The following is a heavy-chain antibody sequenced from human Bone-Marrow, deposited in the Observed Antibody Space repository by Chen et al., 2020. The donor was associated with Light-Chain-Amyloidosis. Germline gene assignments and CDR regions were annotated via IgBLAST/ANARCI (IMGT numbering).Heavy chain of an antibody. D-gene: IGHD3-10*01. J-gene: IGHJ6*04. V-gene: IGHV4-39*07. CDR1: GGPITNDDNY. CDR3: ARGRQTFGV. Sequence: QMHLHESGPGLVKPSETLSLTCSLSGGPITNDDNYWAWIRQPPGKGLEWIGSFYHTGITYYNPSVRSRVTISVDTSKNQFSLKLSSVTAADTAVYYCARGRQTFGVWGKGTTVTVSS. CDR2: FYHTGIT.